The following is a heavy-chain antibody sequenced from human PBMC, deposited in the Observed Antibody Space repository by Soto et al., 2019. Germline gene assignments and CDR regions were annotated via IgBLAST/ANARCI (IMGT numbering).Heavy chain of an antibody. V-gene: IGHV3-23*01. CDR2: ISGSGGST. J-gene: IGHJ4*02. CDR1: GFTFSSYA. Sequence: EVRLLDSGGGLVQPGGSPRLSCAASGFTFSSYAMSWVRQAPGKGLEWVSAISGSGGSTYYADSVKGRFTISRDNSKNTLYLQMNSLRAEDTAVYYCAKGQWLVYYYFDYWGQGTLVTVSS. CDR3: AKGQWLVYYYFDY. D-gene: IGHD6-19*01.